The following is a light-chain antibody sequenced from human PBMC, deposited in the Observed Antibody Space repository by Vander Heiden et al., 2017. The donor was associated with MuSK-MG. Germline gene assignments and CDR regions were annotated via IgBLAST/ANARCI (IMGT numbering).Light chain of an antibody. CDR1: ALANQY. Sequence: SYELTQPPSVSVSPGETARITCSGDALANQYVSWYHQRPGQAPVLVIFKDTETPSGIPQRFSGSTSGTTVTLTISGVQAEDEGDYYCQSTDSGVTSVLCGGGTRLTVL. CDR2: KDT. J-gene: IGLJ3*02. V-gene: IGLV3-25*03. CDR3: QSTDSGVTSVL.